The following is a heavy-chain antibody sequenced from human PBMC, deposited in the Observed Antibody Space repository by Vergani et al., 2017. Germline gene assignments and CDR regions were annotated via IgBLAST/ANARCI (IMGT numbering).Heavy chain of an antibody. V-gene: IGHV3-66*02. J-gene: IGHJ6*02. D-gene: IGHD3-10*01. CDR1: GFTVSSNY. CDR2: IYSGGST. CDR3: AIGQPGSARGVIINWKTYYYGMDV. Sequence: EVQLVESGGGLVQPGGSLRLSCAASGFTVSSNYMSWVRQAPGKGLEWVSVIYSGGSTYYAYSVKVRFTITRDNSKTTLYLQMNSLRAEDTAVYYCAIGQPGSARGVIINWKTYYYGMDVWGQGTTVTVSS.